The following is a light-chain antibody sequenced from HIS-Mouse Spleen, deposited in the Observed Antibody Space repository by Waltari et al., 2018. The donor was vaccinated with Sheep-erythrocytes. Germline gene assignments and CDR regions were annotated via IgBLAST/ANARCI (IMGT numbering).Light chain of an antibody. Sequence: DIVMTQSPLSLPVTPGEPASISCRSSQILLHSNGYNYLDWYLPKPGQSPQLLIYLGSNRASGVPDRFSGSGSGTDFTLKISRVEAEDVGVYYCMQALQTPLTFGQGTKL. CDR1: QILLHSNGYNY. CDR3: MQALQTPLT. CDR2: LGS. J-gene: IGKJ2*01. V-gene: IGKV2-28*01.